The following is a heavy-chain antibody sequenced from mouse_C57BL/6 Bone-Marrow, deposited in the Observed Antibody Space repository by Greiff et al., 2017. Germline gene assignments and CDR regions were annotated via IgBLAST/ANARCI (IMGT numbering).Heavy chain of an antibody. CDR1: GYTFTSYW. J-gene: IGHJ3*01. CDR3: ARNFYYSNSWFAY. V-gene: IGHV1-64*01. CDR2: IHPNSGST. D-gene: IGHD2-5*01. Sequence: QVQLKQSGAELVKPGASVKLSCKASGYTFTSYWMHWVKQRPGQGLEWIGMIHPNSGSTKYNEKFKSKATLTVDKSSSTAYMQLSSLTSEDSAVYYCARNFYYSNSWFAYWGQGTLVTVSA.